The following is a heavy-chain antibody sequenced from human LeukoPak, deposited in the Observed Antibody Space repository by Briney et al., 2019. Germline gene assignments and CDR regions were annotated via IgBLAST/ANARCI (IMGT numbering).Heavy chain of an antibody. V-gene: IGHV4-4*09. CDR2: IYSSGTT. J-gene: IGHJ4*02. Sequence: SETPSLTCTVSGDSISGSYWSWIRQPPGQGLEYIGYIYSSGTTNYNPSLKSRFTISVDTSRNQLFLKLTSVTAADTAVYFCAKKGGSGNLVYFDYWGQGALVTVSS. D-gene: IGHD3-10*01. CDR1: GDSISGSY. CDR3: AKKGGSGNLVYFDY.